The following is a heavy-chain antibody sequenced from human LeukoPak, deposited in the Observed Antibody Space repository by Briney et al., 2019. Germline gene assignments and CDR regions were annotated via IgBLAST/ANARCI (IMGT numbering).Heavy chain of an antibody. CDR3: ARDDGTRLFDY. CDR1: GFTFSSNY. J-gene: IGHJ4*02. D-gene: IGHD1-7*01. Sequence: GGSLRLSCAASGFTFSSNYMSWVRQAPGKGLEWVSVIYSGGSTYYSDSVKGRFTISRDNSKNTLYLQMNSLRAEDTAVYYCARDDGTRLFDYWGQGTLVTVSS. V-gene: IGHV3-53*01. CDR2: IYSGGST.